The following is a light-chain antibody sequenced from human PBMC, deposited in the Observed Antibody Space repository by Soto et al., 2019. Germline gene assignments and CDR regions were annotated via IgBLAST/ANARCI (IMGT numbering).Light chain of an antibody. Sequence: EIVMTQAPVTLSVSQGERATLSCRASQSVDSNLAWYQQKAGQAPRLLIYGASTRATGIPARFSGSGSGTEFTLTISSLQSEDFAVYYCQQYNNWLTFGGGTKVDIK. CDR2: GAS. CDR1: QSVDSN. J-gene: IGKJ4*01. V-gene: IGKV3-15*01. CDR3: QQYNNWLT.